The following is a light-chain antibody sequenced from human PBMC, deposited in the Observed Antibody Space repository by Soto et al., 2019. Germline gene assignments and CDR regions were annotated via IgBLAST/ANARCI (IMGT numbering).Light chain of an antibody. Sequence: QTVVTTPASEGRSLGLAISISCTGTSSDVGGYNYVSWYQQHPGKAPKLMIYDVSNRPSGVSNRFSGSKSGNTASLTISGLQAEDEADYYCSSYTSSSTLRVFGTGTKVTVL. V-gene: IGLV2-14*01. CDR1: SSDVGGYNY. CDR2: DVS. J-gene: IGLJ1*01. CDR3: SSYTSSSTLRV.